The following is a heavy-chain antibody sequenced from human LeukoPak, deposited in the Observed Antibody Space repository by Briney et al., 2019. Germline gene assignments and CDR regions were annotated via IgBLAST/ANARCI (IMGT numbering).Heavy chain of an antibody. Sequence: GGSLRLSCAASGFTFDDYGMSWVRQAPGKGLEWVANIKQDGSEKYYVDSVKGRFTISRDNAKNSLYLQMNSLRAEDTAVYYCARCGGDYYLAGSNWFDPWGQGTLVTVSS. V-gene: IGHV3-7*01. D-gene: IGHD2-21*02. J-gene: IGHJ5*02. CDR1: GFTFDDYG. CDR3: ARCGGDYYLAGSNWFDP. CDR2: IKQDGSEK.